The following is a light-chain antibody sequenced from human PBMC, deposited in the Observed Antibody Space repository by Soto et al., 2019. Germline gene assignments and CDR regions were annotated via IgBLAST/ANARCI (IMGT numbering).Light chain of an antibody. J-gene: IGLJ2*01. CDR2: VNSDGRH. CDR1: SGHSSYA. CDR3: QTWGTGTVV. Sequence: QSVLTQSPSASASLGASVKLTCTLSSGHSSYAIAWHQQQPEKGPRYLMRVNSDGRHIKGDGIPDRFSGSSSGAERYLTISSLQSEDEADYYCQTWGTGTVVFGGGTKLTFL. V-gene: IGLV4-69*01.